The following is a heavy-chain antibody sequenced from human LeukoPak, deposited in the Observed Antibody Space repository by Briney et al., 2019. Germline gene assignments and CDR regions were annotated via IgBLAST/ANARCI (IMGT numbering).Heavy chain of an antibody. CDR2: ISAYNGNT. V-gene: IGHV1-18*01. J-gene: IGHJ6*02. Sequence: ASVKVSCKASGYTFTSYGISWVRQAPGQGLEWMGWISAYNGNTNYAQKLQGRVTMTTDTSTSTAYMELRSLRSDDTAVYYCARDADYDILTGAPYYYYGMDVWGQGTTVTVSS. CDR3: ARDADYDILTGAPYYYYGMDV. CDR1: GYTFTSYG. D-gene: IGHD3-9*01.